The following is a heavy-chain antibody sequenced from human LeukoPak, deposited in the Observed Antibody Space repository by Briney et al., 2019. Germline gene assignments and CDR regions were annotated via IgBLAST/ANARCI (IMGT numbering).Heavy chain of an antibody. J-gene: IGHJ5*01. Sequence: PSETLSLTRTVSGGSINSYYWSWIRQPAGKGLEWIGRIYTSGSTNHNPSLKSRVTMSIDTSKNQFSLKLTSVTAADTAVYYCARDDYGDYGGKNWFDSWGQGTLVTVSS. CDR3: ARDDYGDYGGKNWFDS. D-gene: IGHD4-17*01. CDR1: GGSINSYY. CDR2: IYTSGST. V-gene: IGHV4-4*07.